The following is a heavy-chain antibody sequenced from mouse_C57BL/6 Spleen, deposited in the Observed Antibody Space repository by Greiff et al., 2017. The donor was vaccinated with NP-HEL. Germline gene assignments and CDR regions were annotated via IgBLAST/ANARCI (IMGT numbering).Heavy chain of an antibody. CDR2: INPSNGGT. V-gene: IGHV1-53*01. CDR3: ARDTTVVAPFAY. J-gene: IGHJ3*01. D-gene: IGHD1-1*01. Sequence: QVQLQQSGTELVKPGASVKLSCKASGYTFTSYWMHWVKQRPGQGLEWIGNINPSNGGTNYNEKFKSKATLTVDKSSSTAYMQLSSLTSEDSAVYYCARDTTVVAPFAYWGQGTLVTVSA. CDR1: GYTFTSYW.